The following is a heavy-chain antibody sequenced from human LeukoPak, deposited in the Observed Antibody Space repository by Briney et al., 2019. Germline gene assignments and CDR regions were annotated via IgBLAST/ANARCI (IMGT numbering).Heavy chain of an antibody. CDR3: AELGITMIGGV. J-gene: IGHJ6*04. CDR1: GFIFNNYW. CDR2: IRYDGSEK. Sequence: GGSLRLSCEASGFIFNNYWMSWVRQAPGKGLEWVANIRYDGSEKYYVDSVKGRFTISRDNAKNSLYLQMNSLRAEDTAVYYCAELGITMIGGVWGKGTTVTISS. V-gene: IGHV3-7*01. D-gene: IGHD3-10*02.